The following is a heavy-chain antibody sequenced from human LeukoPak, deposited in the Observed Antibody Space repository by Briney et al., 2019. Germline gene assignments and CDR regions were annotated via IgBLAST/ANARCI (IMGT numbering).Heavy chain of an antibody. Sequence: GGSLRFSCTASGFTFSSLAMIWVRQAPSKGLEWVSTIRSNGDTTYNADSVKGRFTISRDNSKNTLYLELNSLRVEGTATFYCAKGQELDDGVFDSWGQGTMVTVSS. CDR3: AKGQELDDGVFDS. CDR1: GFTFSSLA. D-gene: IGHD6-13*01. J-gene: IGHJ4*02. V-gene: IGHV3-23*01. CDR2: IRSNGDTT.